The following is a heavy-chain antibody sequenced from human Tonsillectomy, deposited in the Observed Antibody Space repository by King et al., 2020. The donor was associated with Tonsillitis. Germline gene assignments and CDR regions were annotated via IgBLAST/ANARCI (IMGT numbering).Heavy chain of an antibody. D-gene: IGHD2-15*01. CDR2: IYSGGST. Sequence: VQLVESGGGLVQPGGSLRLSCAASGFTVSSNYMSWVRQAPGKGLEWASVIYSGGSTYYADSVKGRFTISRDNSKNTLYLQMNSLRAEDTSVYYCARVETGYYYYGMDVWGQGTTVTVSS. V-gene: IGHV3-66*01. CDR1: GFTVSSNY. J-gene: IGHJ6*02. CDR3: ARVETGYYYYGMDV.